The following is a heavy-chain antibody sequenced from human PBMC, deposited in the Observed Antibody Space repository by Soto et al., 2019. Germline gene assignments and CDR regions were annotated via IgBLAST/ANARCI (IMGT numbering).Heavy chain of an antibody. D-gene: IGHD5-12*01. Sequence: QLQLKESGSGLVKPSQTLSLTCAVSGGSISSGGYSWSWIRQPPGKGLEWIGYIYHSGSTYYNPSLKSRVTISVDRSKNQFSLKLSSVTAADTAVYYCAAGGGLPRYCWGQGTLVTVSS. CDR1: GGSISSGGYS. CDR3: AAGGGLPRYC. CDR2: IYHSGST. J-gene: IGHJ4*02. V-gene: IGHV4-30-2*01.